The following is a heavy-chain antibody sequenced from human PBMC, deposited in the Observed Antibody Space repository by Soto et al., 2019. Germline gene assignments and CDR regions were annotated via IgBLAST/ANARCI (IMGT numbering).Heavy chain of an antibody. J-gene: IGHJ5*02. CDR1: GGSISSGGYY. D-gene: IGHD1-1*01. Sequence: SETLSLTCTVSGGSISSGGYYWSWIRQHPGKGLEWIGYIYYSGSTYYNPSLKSRVTISVDTSKNQFSLKLSSVTAADTAVYYCARQNFGAQLEKTNWFEPWGQGTLVTVSS. CDR2: IYYSGST. CDR3: ARQNFGAQLEKTNWFEP. V-gene: IGHV4-31*03.